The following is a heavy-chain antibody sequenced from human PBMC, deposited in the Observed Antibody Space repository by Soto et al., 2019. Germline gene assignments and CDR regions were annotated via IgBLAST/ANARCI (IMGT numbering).Heavy chain of an antibody. CDR3: ARDRQGRYFDWLSQI. D-gene: IGHD3-9*01. V-gene: IGHV1-69*13. Sequence: SVKVSCKASGGTFSSYAISWVRQAPGQGLEWMGGIIPIFGTANYAQKFQGRVTITADESTSTAYMELSSLRSEDTAVYYCARDRQGRYFDWLSQIWGQGTLVTVSS. CDR2: IIPIFGTA. J-gene: IGHJ4*02. CDR1: GGTFSSYA.